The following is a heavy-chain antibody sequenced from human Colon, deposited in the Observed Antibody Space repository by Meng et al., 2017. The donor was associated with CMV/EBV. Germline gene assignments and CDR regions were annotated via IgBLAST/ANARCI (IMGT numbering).Heavy chain of an antibody. CDR1: GFTFRSYW. V-gene: IGHV3-74*01. CDR2: LKSDGSST. J-gene: IGHJ6*02. Sequence: GESLKISCAASGFTFRSYWMHWVRQAPGKGLVWVSRLKSDGSSTTYADSVKGRFTISRDNAKNTLYLQMNSLRGEDTAEYYCARGNYYGMDVWGQGTTVTVSS. CDR3: ARGNYYGMDV.